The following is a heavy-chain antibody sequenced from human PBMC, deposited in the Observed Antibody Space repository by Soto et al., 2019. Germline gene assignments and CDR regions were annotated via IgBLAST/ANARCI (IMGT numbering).Heavy chain of an antibody. D-gene: IGHD2-15*01. CDR3: ARDRYCSGGSCYKGGSGMDV. Sequence: SETLSLTCTFSGGSIISGGYYWSWIRQHPGKGLEWIGYIYYSGSTYYNPSLKSRVTISVDTSKNQFSLKLSSVAAADTAVYYCARDRYCSGGSCYKGGSGMDVWGQGTTVTVSS. CDR1: GGSIISGGYY. CDR2: IYYSGST. V-gene: IGHV4-31*03. J-gene: IGHJ6*02.